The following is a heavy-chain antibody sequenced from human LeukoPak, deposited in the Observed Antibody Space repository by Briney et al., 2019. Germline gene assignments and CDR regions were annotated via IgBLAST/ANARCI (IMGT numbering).Heavy chain of an antibody. J-gene: IGHJ4*02. CDR3: AKSSQWLVRGVDY. CDR1: GFTFNIYA. V-gene: IGHV3-23*01. Sequence: PGGPVRLSCAPSGFTFNIYAMSWVRQPPGKGREWVSAISGSGGSTYYADPVKGRFTISRDNSKNTLYLQMNSLRAEDTAVYYCAKSSQWLVRGVDYWGQGTLVTVSS. D-gene: IGHD6-19*01. CDR2: ISGSGGST.